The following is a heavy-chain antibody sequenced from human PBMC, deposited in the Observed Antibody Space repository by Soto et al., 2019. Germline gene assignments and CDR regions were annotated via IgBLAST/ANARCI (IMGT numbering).Heavy chain of an antibody. J-gene: IGHJ4*02. CDR2: IIPMFGTP. D-gene: IGHD3-10*01. Sequence: QVQLVQSGAEVKKPGSSVKVSCKASGGTFSSYTVTWVRQAPGQGLEWMGGIIPMFGTPNYAQKFQGRVTITADESTSTAYMEVSSLRSEDTAVYYCARGSGSYPTPFDYWGQGTLATVSS. CDR3: ARGSGSYPTPFDY. V-gene: IGHV1-69*01. CDR1: GGTFSSYT.